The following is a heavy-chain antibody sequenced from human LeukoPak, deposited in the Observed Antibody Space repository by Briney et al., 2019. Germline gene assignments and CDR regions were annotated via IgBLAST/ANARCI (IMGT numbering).Heavy chain of an antibody. CDR3: ARGHYYDSRSPWDY. Sequence: PSETLSLTCTVSGGSISSYYWSWIRQPPGKGLEWIGYIYYTGSTNYNPSLKSRVTISVDTSENQFSLNLSSVTAADTAVYYCARGHYYDSRSPWDYWGQGTLVTVSS. V-gene: IGHV4-59*01. D-gene: IGHD3-22*01. CDR2: IYYTGST. J-gene: IGHJ4*02. CDR1: GGSISSYY.